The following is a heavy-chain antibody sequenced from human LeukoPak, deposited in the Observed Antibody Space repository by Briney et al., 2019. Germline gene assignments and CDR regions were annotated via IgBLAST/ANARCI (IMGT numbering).Heavy chain of an antibody. D-gene: IGHD5-12*01. J-gene: IGHJ4*02. CDR3: ARGRGYSGYDHFDY. V-gene: IGHV3-74*01. CDR1: GFTFSSYW. Sequence: GGSLRLSCAASGFTFSSYWMHWVRQAPGKGLVWVSRIDSDGSTTNYADSVKGRFTISRDNAKNTLYLQMNSLRAEDTAVYYCARGRGYSGYDHFDYWGQGTLVTVSS. CDR2: IDSDGSTT.